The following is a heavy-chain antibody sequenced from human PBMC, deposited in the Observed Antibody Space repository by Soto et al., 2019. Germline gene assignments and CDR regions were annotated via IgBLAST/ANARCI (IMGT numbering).Heavy chain of an antibody. CDR2: IYYSGST. CDR3: PRVQSSSFDFAI. V-gene: IGHV4-31*03. J-gene: IGHJ3*02. Sequence: QVQLQESGPGLVKPSQTLSLTCTVSGGSISSGDYYWSWIRQHPGKGLEWIGYIYYSGSTYYNPSLRSRVTISVDTSKNQFSLKLSSVTAADTAVYYCPRVQSSSFDFAIWGQGTMVTVSS. D-gene: IGHD6-6*01. CDR1: GGSISSGDYY.